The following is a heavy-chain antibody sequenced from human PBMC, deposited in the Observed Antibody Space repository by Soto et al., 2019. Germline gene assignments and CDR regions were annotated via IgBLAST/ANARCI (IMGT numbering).Heavy chain of an antibody. V-gene: IGHV3-23*01. CDR1: GFTFSSYA. Sequence: EVQLLESGGGLVQPGKSLRLSCAASGFTFSSYAMSWVRQAPGKGLEWVSVISGSGDSTYYADSVKGRFTVSRDNSKNTLYLQMNSLRAEDTAVYYCAKRATGTYFDYWGQGTLVTVSS. D-gene: IGHD1-1*01. J-gene: IGHJ4*02. CDR2: ISGSGDST. CDR3: AKRATGTYFDY.